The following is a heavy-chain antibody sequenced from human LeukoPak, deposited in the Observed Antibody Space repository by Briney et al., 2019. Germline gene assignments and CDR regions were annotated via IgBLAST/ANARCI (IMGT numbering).Heavy chain of an antibody. V-gene: IGHV3-23*01. CDR2: ITNSGGNT. Sequence: PGGSLRLSCAASGFTFSSYAMTWVRQAPGKELEWVSAITNSGGNTYYADSVKGRFTISRDNSKNTLYLQMNSLRAEDTAVYYCARVRDCYKHFDNWGQGNLVTVSS. J-gene: IGHJ4*02. CDR1: GFTFSSYA. CDR3: ARVRDCYKHFDN. D-gene: IGHD5-24*01.